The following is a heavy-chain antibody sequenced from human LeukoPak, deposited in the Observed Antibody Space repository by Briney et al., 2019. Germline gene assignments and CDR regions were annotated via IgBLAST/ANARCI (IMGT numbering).Heavy chain of an antibody. Sequence: PGGSLRLSCAASGFTFSSYAMHWVRQAPGKGLEWVVVISYDGSNKYYADSVKGRFTISRDNSKNTLYLQMNSLRAEDTAVYYCATEQQLVEVGAFDIWGQGTMVTVSS. CDR1: GFTFSSYA. CDR2: ISYDGSNK. J-gene: IGHJ3*02. CDR3: ATEQQLVEVGAFDI. V-gene: IGHV3-30*04. D-gene: IGHD6-13*01.